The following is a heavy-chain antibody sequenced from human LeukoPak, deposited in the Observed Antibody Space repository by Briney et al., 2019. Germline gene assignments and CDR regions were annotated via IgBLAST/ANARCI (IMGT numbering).Heavy chain of an antibody. Sequence: GSLRLSCAASGFTFSSYAMSWVRQAPGKGLEWVSAISGGGGSTYYADSVKGRFTISRDNSKNTLYLQMNSLRAEDTAVYYCAKDSGYSYGQLYYYYGMDVWGQGTTVTVSS. CDR2: ISGGGGST. CDR1: GFTFSSYA. D-gene: IGHD5-18*01. CDR3: AKDSGYSYGQLYYYYGMDV. V-gene: IGHV3-23*01. J-gene: IGHJ6*02.